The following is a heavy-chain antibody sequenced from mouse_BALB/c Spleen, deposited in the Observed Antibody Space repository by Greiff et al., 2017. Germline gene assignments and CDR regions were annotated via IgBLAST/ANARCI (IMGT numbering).Heavy chain of an antibody. CDR1: GFTFSDYY. Sequence: EVKLVESGGGLVKPGGSLKLSCAASGFTFSDYYMYWVRQTPEKRLVWVATISDGGSYTYYPDSVKGRFTISRDNAKNNLYLQMSSLKSEDTAMYYCARDRDGNYVGYAMDYWGQGTSDTVSS. J-gene: IGHJ4*01. CDR3: ARDRDGNYVGYAMDY. V-gene: IGHV5-4*02. D-gene: IGHD2-1*01. CDR2: ISDGGSYT.